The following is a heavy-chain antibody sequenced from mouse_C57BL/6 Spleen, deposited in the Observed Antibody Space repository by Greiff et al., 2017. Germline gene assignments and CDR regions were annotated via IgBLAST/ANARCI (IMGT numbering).Heavy chain of an antibody. CDR1: GFTFSSYA. V-gene: IGHV5-4*01. D-gene: IGHD6-2*01. J-gene: IGHJ4*01. Sequence: EVKLMESGGGLVKPGGSLKLSCAASGFTFSSYAMSWVRQTPEKRLEWVATISDGGSYTYYPDNVKGRFTISRDNAKNNLYLQMSHLKSEDTAMYYCARDLVAMDYWGQGTSVTVSS. CDR3: ARDLVAMDY. CDR2: ISDGGSYT.